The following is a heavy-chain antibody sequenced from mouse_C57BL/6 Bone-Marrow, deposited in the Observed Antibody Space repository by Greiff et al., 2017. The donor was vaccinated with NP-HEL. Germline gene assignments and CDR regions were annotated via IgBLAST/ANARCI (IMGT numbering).Heavy chain of an antibody. CDR1: GFNIKDDY. J-gene: IGHJ2*01. Sequence: EVKLQESGAELVRPGASVKLSCTASGFNIKDDYMHWVKQRPEQGLEWIGWIDPANGDTEYASKFQGKATITADTSSNTAYLQLSSLTSEDTAVYYCTTFTTVVENYFDYWGQGTTLTVSS. D-gene: IGHD1-1*01. CDR3: TTFTTVVENYFDY. V-gene: IGHV14-4*01. CDR2: IDPANGDT.